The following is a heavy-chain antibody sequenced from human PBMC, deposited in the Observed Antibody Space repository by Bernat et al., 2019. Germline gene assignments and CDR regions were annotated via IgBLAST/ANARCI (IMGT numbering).Heavy chain of an antibody. CDR1: GFTFSSYG. CDR3: AREREGLWFGTFDY. D-gene: IGHD3-10*01. CDR2: IWYDGSNK. V-gene: IGHV3-33*01. J-gene: IGHJ4*02. Sequence: QVQLVESGGGVVQPGRSLRLSCAASGFTFSSYGMHWVRQAPGKGLEWVAVIWYDGSNKYYADSVKGRFTSSRDNSKNTLYLQMNSLRAEDTAVYYCAREREGLWFGTFDYWGQGTLVTVSS.